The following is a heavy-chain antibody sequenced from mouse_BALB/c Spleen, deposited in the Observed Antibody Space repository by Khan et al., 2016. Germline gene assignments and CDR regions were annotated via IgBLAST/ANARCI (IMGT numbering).Heavy chain of an antibody. CDR2: INTYSGES. V-gene: IGHV9-3-1*01. CDR1: GYTFTNYG. D-gene: IGHD1-1*01. J-gene: IGHJ1*01. CDR3: ARYRYYYGSSRYFDV. Sequence: QIQLVQSGPELKRPGKTVKISCKASGYTFTNYGINWVKQAPGKGLKWMGWINTYSGESTYADDFKGRFAFSLETSANTAYLQINNLKNEDTATYVCARYRYYYGSSRYFDVWGAGTTVTVSS.